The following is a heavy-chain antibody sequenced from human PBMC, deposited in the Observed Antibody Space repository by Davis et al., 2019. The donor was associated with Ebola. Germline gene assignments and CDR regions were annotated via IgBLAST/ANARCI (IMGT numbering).Heavy chain of an antibody. J-gene: IGHJ4*02. Sequence: ASVTVSCKASGYTFTSYGISWVRQAPGQGLEWMGWISAYNGNTNYAQKLQGRVTMTTDTSTSTAYMELRSLRSDDTAVYYCARDIASYYYYDSSGYFAHWGQGTLVTVSS. D-gene: IGHD3-22*01. CDR3: ARDIASYYYYDSSGYFAH. V-gene: IGHV1-18*01. CDR1: GYTFTSYG. CDR2: ISAYNGNT.